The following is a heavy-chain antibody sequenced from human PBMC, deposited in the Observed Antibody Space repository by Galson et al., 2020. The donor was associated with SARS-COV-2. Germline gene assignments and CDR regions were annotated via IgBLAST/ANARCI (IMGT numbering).Heavy chain of an antibody. J-gene: IGHJ4*02. CDR1: GFTVSSNY. V-gene: IGHV3-53*01. Sequence: QLGESLKISCAASGFTVSSNYMSWVRQAPGKGLEWVSVFYSDSSTSYADSVKGRITISRDNSKNTLFLQMNSLRAEDTAVYYCARSISGSLAFDYWGQGTLVTVSS. CDR3: ARSISGSLAFDY. D-gene: IGHD5-12*01. CDR2: FYSDSST.